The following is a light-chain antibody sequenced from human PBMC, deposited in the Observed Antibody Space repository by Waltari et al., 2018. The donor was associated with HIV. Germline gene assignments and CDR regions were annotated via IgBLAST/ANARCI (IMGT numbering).Light chain of an antibody. V-gene: IGKV4-1*01. CDR2: WAS. J-gene: IGKJ2*03. Sequence: DIVVTQSPDSLAVPLGERATINCKSSQSLLYSSTNKNYLAWYQQNPGQPPKLLLYWASTRESGVPDRFSGSGSGTDFTLTIDSLRAEDVAVYYCQQYYSTQYSFGQGTKLEIK. CDR1: QSLLYSSTNKNY. CDR3: QQYYSTQYS.